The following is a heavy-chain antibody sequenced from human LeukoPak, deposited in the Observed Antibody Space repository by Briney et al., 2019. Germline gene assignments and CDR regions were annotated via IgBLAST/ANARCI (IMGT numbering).Heavy chain of an antibody. CDR2: IYYSGST. CDR3: ARTYYGSGGTPGWWCDP. V-gene: IGHV4-59*01. D-gene: IGHD3-10*01. J-gene: IGHJ5*02. CDR1: GGSISSYY. Sequence: SETLSLTCTVSGGSISSYYWSWIRQPPGKGLEWIGYIYYSGSTNYNPSLKSRVTISVDTSKNQFSLKLSSVTAADTAVYYCARTYYGSGGTPGWWCDPWGQGTLVTVSS.